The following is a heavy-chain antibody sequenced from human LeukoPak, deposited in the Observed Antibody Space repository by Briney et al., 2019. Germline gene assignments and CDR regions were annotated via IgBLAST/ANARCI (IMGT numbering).Heavy chain of an antibody. V-gene: IGHV4-31*03. J-gene: IGHJ5*02. CDR1: GVSISSGGYY. Sequence: SETLSLTCTVSGVSISSGGYYWSWLRQHPGKGLEWIGYIYYSGSTYYNPSLKSRVTISVDTSKNQFSLKLSSVTAADTAVYYCARVRYCSSTSCYVRFDPWGQGTLVTVSS. CDR3: ARVRYCSSTSCYVRFDP. CDR2: IYYSGST. D-gene: IGHD2-2*01.